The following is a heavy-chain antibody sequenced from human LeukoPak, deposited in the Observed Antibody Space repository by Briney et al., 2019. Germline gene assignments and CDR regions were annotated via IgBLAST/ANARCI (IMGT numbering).Heavy chain of an antibody. CDR2: INQDKSSK. J-gene: IGHJ5*02. Sequence: GGSLRLSCAASGFSIGDYWMSWVRQAPGKGLEWVANINQDKSSKAYVDSGKGRFTIPRDNAKNSLYLQMNSLRAEDTAVYYCWHPMIQGAVSWGQGTLVTVSS. V-gene: IGHV3-7*01. CDR1: GFSIGDYW. CDR3: WHPMIQGAVS. D-gene: IGHD3-10*01.